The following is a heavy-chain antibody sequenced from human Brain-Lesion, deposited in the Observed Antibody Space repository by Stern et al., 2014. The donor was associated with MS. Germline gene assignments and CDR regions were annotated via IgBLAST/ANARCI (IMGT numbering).Heavy chain of an antibody. CDR3: ATLSPGAGGNYYRHFDY. V-gene: IGHV1-24*01. D-gene: IGHD1-26*01. CDR2: FDPEDGET. CDR1: GYTLPELS. Sequence: VQLVESGAEVQKPGASVKVSCKVSGYTLPELSMPWVRQAPRKGLEWMGGFDPEDGETIYAQKFQGRVTMTEDTSTDTAYMELSSLRSEDTAVYYCATLSPGAGGNYYRHFDYWGQGTLVTVSS. J-gene: IGHJ4*02.